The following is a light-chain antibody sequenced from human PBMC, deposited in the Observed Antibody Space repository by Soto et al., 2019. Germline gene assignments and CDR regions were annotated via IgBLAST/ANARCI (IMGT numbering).Light chain of an antibody. J-gene: IGKJ1*01. V-gene: IGKV1-5*01. CDR1: QSINSR. CDR3: QQYYTYPRT. Sequence: DIPMTQSPSTLSASVGDRVTITCRASQSINSRLAWYQQRPGKAPDLLIYDASTLQSVVPSRFSGSGSGTEFTLTISRVQTDDFATYPCQQYYTYPRTFGQGTKVAI. CDR2: DAS.